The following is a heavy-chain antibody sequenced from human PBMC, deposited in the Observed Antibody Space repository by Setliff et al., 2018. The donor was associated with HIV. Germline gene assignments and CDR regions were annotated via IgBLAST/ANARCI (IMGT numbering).Heavy chain of an antibody. CDR1: GFTFSNYW. Sequence: GGSLRLSCAASGFTFSNYWMSWVRQAPGKGLEWVANIKQDGSEKYYVDSVQGRFTISRDNAKNALYLQMNSLRVEDTAVYYCARAGYCSGGNCQTHYFDSWGQGTLVTVSS. CDR3: ARAGYCSGGNCQTHYFDS. V-gene: IGHV3-7*01. CDR2: IKQDGSEK. D-gene: IGHD2-15*01. J-gene: IGHJ4*02.